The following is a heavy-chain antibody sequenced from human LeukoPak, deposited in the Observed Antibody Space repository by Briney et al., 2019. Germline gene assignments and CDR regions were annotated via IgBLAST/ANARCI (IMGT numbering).Heavy chain of an antibody. V-gene: IGHV3-53*01. CDR2: IYTGGST. D-gene: IGHD6-19*01. CDR1: GFTFSSYA. J-gene: IGHJ4*02. Sequence: GGSLRLSCAASGFTFSSYAMSWVRQAPGKGLEWVSVIYTGGSTHYADSVKGRFTISRDNSKNTLYLQMNSLRAEDTAVYYCARVRSDSSGWYEFDYWGQGTLVSVSS. CDR3: ARVRSDSSGWYEFDY.